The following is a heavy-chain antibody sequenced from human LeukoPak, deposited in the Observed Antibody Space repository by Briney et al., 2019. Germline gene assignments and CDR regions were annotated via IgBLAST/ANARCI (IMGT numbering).Heavy chain of an antibody. V-gene: IGHV4-61*02. CDR3: ARETKQLEKTD. Sequence: SETLSLPCTVSGGSINSGSYLWRWIRQPAGTGLEWIGRIYTSGSTNYNPSLKSRVTISVTTYKNQSSLKLSSVPAADKAVYYCARETKQLEKTDWGQGTLVTVSS. D-gene: IGHD1-1*01. J-gene: IGHJ4*02. CDR1: GGSINSGSYL. CDR2: IYTSGST.